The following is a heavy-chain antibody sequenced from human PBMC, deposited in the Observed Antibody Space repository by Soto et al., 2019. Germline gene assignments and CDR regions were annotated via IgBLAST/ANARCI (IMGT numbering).Heavy chain of an antibody. V-gene: IGHV4-59*01. Sequence: QVQLQESGPGLVKPSETLSLTCTVSGGSISSYYWSWIRQPPGKGLEWIGYIYYSGSTNYNPSLTSRVTISVDTSQNQFSLKLSSVTAADTAVYYCARDKWMATNWFDPWGQGTLVTVSS. D-gene: IGHD2-2*03. CDR2: IYYSGST. J-gene: IGHJ5*02. CDR1: GGSISSYY. CDR3: ARDKWMATNWFDP.